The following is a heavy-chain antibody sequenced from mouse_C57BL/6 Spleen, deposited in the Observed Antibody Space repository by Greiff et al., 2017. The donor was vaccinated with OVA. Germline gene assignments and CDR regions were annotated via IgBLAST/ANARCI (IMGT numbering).Heavy chain of an antibody. D-gene: IGHD1-1*01. CDR1: GYTFTSYG. CDR2: IYPRSGNT. Sequence: VQLQQSGAELARPGASVKLSCKASGYTFTSYGISWVKQRPGQGLEWIGEIYPRSGNTYYTEKFKGKATLTADKSSSTAYMELSSLTSEDSAVYFGARGYYGSSYSYYAMDYWGQGTSVTVSS. V-gene: IGHV1-81*01. J-gene: IGHJ4*01. CDR3: ARGYYGSSYSYYAMDY.